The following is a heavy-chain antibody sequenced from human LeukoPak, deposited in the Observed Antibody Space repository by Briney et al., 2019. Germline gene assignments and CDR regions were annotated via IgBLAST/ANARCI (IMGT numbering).Heavy chain of an antibody. CDR2: ISYDGSNK. Sequence: PGGSLRLSCAASGFTFSSCAMHWVRQAPGKGLEWVAVISYDGSNKYYADSVKGRFTISRDNSKNTLYLQMNSLRAEDTAVYYCARDSFQSGSLDYWGQGTLVTVSS. CDR1: GFTFSSCA. CDR3: ARDSFQSGSLDY. D-gene: IGHD5-12*01. V-gene: IGHV3-30-3*01. J-gene: IGHJ4*02.